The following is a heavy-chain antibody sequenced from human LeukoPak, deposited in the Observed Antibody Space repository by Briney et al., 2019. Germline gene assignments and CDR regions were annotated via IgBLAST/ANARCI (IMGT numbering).Heavy chain of an antibody. J-gene: IGHJ4*02. V-gene: IGHV3-53*01. CDR2: IYSGGST. Sequence: GGSLRLSCAASGFTVSSNYMSWVRQAPGKGLEWVSVIYSGGSTYYADSVKGRFTISRDNSKNTLYLQMNSLRAEDTAVYYCARDHGGYLTYYFDYWGQGTLVTVSS. D-gene: IGHD3-22*01. CDR1: GFTVSSNY. CDR3: ARDHGGYLTYYFDY.